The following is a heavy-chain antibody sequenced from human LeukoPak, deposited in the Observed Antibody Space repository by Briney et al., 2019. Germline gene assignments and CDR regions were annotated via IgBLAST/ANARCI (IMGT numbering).Heavy chain of an antibody. J-gene: IGHJ5*02. Sequence: ASVKVSCKASGYTFTSYYMHWVRQAPGQGLEWMGIINPSGGSTSYAQKFQGRVTITADESTSTAYMELSSLRSEDTAVYYCAREKDDSSGYYGFDPWGQGTLVTVSS. CDR2: INPSGGST. V-gene: IGHV1-46*01. D-gene: IGHD3-22*01. CDR1: GYTFTSYY. CDR3: AREKDDSSGYYGFDP.